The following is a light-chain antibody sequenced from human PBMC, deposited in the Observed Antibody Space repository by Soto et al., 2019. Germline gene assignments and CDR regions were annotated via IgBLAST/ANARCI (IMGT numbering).Light chain of an antibody. CDR1: SSDVGGYDY. CDR2: EVS. V-gene: IGLV2-14*01. J-gene: IGLJ1*01. CDR3: SSYTTSSSYA. Sequence: QSALTQPASVSGSPGQSITMSCTGTSSDVGGYDYVSWYQQHPGEVPKLIIFEVSSRPAWISNRFSASKSGNTASLTISGLQVEDEPDYYCSSYTTSSSYAFGTGTKVTV.